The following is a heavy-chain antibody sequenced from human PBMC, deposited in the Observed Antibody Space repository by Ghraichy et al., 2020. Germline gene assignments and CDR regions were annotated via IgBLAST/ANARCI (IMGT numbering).Heavy chain of an antibody. J-gene: IGHJ4*02. Sequence: ETLSLTCAVYGGSFSGYYWSWIRQPPGKGLEWIGEINHSGSTNYNPSLKSRVTISVDTSKNQFSLKLSSVTAADTAVYYCARASHPAHDYWGQGTLVTVSS. CDR2: INHSGST. CDR1: GGSFSGYY. V-gene: IGHV4-34*01. CDR3: ARASHPAHDY.